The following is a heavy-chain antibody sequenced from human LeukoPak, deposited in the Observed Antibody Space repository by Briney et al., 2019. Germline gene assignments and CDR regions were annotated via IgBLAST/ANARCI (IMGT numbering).Heavy chain of an antibody. CDR3: VRGTGTSFGYFDY. Sequence: GASVKVSCKASGYTFTSHYIHWVRQAHGQGLEWMGIINPNGGSTGYAQKFQGRVTLTRDTSTSTVYMELSSLRSEDTAVYYCVRGTGTSFGYFDYWGQGTLVTVSS. D-gene: IGHD1-14*01. CDR2: INPNGGST. CDR1: GYTFTSHY. J-gene: IGHJ4*02. V-gene: IGHV1-46*01.